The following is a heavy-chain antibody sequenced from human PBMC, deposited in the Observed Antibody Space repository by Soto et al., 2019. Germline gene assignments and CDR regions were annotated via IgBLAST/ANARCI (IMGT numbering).Heavy chain of an antibody. Sequence: PGGSLRLSCAASGFTFSSYAMHWVRQGPGKGLEWVAVISYDGSNKYYADSVKGRFTISRDNSKNTLYLQMNSLRAEDTAAYYCARDPRPLEQYYFDYWGQGTLVTVSS. J-gene: IGHJ4*02. CDR2: ISYDGSNK. CDR3: ARDPRPLEQYYFDY. D-gene: IGHD3-3*01. V-gene: IGHV3-30-3*01. CDR1: GFTFSSYA.